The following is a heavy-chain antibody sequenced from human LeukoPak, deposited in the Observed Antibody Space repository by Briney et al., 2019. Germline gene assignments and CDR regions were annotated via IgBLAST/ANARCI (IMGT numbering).Heavy chain of an antibody. V-gene: IGHV2-5*02. D-gene: IGHD6-13*01. CDR1: GFSLSTSGVG. Sequence: SSPTLVNPTQTLTLTCTFSGFSLSTSGVGVGWIRQPPGKALDWRALIYWDDDTRYSPSMKRRLTITKDCSKKQVVLTMTNMDAVDAATYCCTHRRLEQQLNVGWLDHWGQGILVTVSS. J-gene: IGHJ5*02. CDR2: IYWDDDT. CDR3: THRRLEQQLNVGWLDH.